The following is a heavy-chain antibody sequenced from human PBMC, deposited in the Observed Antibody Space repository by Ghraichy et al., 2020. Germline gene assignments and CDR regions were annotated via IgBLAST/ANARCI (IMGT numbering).Heavy chain of an antibody. CDR3: ARQSLAHYRLDV. CDR2: IHYSGRT. CDR1: GGSISSSGYY. V-gene: IGHV4-39*01. Sequence: ESLNISCTVSGGSISSSGYYWGWIRQPPGKGLEWIGNIHYSGRTYYDPSLKSRVTLSVDTSKNQISLKLSSVTAADTAVYYCARQSLAHYRLDVWGQGTTVTVSS. D-gene: IGHD2-15*01. J-gene: IGHJ6*02.